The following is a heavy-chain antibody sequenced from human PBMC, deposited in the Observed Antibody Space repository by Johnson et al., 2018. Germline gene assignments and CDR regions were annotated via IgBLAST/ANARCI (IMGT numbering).Heavy chain of an antibody. CDR2: LSHDGRNR. Sequence: QVQLVQSGGGVVQPGNSLRLSCAASGFTLSSYTMHWVRQGPGKGLEWVAALSHDGRNRFYIDSVQGRFTISGENSRNTLFLQMNSLRTEDTDVYYCARDSVAFHGTTYPHYYYMDVWGKGTTVTVSS. D-gene: IGHD1-1*01. V-gene: IGHV3-30*03. CDR1: GFTLSSYT. J-gene: IGHJ6*03. CDR3: ARDSVAFHGTTYPHYYYMDV.